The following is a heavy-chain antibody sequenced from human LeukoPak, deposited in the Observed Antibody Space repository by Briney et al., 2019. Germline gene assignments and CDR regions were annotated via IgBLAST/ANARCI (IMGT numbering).Heavy chain of an antibody. V-gene: IGHV1-18*01. CDR2: ISGDNGNR. CDR3: ARDRAAGSYGVFDY. Sequence: ASVKVSCKASGYTFGIYGISWVRQAPGQGFEWMGWISGDNGNRLIAEKFQGRVTMTTDTSTSTAYMELRSLRSDDTAVYYCARDRAAGSYGVFDYWGQGTLVTVSS. CDR1: GYTFGIYG. D-gene: IGHD1-26*01. J-gene: IGHJ4*02.